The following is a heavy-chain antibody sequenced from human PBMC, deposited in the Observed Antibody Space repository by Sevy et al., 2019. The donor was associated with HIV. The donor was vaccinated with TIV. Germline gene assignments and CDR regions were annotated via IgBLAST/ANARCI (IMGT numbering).Heavy chain of an antibody. D-gene: IGHD3-16*01. V-gene: IGHV3-7*01. CDR2: IKQDESEK. Sequence: GSLKISCAASGFRFTDYWMSWVRQTPGKGLEWVATIKQDESEKYYVDSVKGRFVITRDNGKTSVSLQMNGLRVEDTALYYCAREVGGFNWRPYYFDSWGQGTLVTVSS. J-gene: IGHJ4*02. CDR1: GFRFTDYW. CDR3: AREVGGFNWRPYYFDS.